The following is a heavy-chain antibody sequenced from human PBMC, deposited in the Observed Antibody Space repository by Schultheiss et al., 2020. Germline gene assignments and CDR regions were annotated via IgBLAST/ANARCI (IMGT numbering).Heavy chain of an antibody. CDR1: GYTFTSYG. D-gene: IGHD2-2*01. CDR3: ARGGGESDIVVVPVYYYGMDV. V-gene: IGHV1-18*01. CDR2: INAGNGNT. J-gene: IGHJ6*02. Sequence: ASVKVSFKASGYTFTSYGISWVRQTPGQGLEWMGWINAGNGNTKYSQKFQGRVTITRDTSISTAYMELSRLRSDDTAVYYCARGGGESDIVVVPVYYYGMDVWGQGTTVTVSS.